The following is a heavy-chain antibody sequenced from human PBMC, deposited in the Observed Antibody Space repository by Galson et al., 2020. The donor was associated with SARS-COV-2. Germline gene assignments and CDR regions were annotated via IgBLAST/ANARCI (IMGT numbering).Heavy chain of an antibody. CDR1: GGTFSSYA. CDR3: ARDVRRRYDILTGYYY. CDR2: IIPIFGTA. V-gene: IGHV1-69*13. J-gene: IGHJ4*02. Sequence: SVKVSCKASGGTFSSYAISWVRQAPGQGLEWMGGIIPIFGTANYAQKFQGRVTITADESTSTAYMELSSLRSEDTAVYYCARDVRRRYDILTGYYYWGQGTLVTVSS. D-gene: IGHD3-9*01.